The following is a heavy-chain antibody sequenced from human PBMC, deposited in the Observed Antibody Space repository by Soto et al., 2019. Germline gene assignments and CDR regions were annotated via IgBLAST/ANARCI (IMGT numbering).Heavy chain of an antibody. CDR2: LWYDGSNK. D-gene: IGHD4-17*01. CDR1: GFTFSSYG. Sequence: QVQLVESGGGVVQPGRSLRLSCAASGFTFSSYGMHWVRQAPGKGLEWVADLWYDGSNKYYADSVKGRFTISRDNSKNTLNLSMNSLRTEDTAVYNGARELRRYYYYDGMDVWGQGTTVTVSS. CDR3: ARELRRYYYYDGMDV. J-gene: IGHJ6*02. V-gene: IGHV3-33*01.